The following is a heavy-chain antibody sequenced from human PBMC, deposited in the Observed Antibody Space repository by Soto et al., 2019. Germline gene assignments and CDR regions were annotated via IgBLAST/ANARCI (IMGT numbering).Heavy chain of an antibody. V-gene: IGHV4-59*01. CDR3: ASFSIVFGEELGDWYDP. Sequence: SETLSLTCTVSGGSISSYYWSWIRQPPGKGLEWIGYIYYSGSTNYNPSLKSRVTISVDTSRNQYSLKLSSVTAADTAAYYCASFSIVFGEELGDWYDPWGQGNLVTVSS. D-gene: IGHD3-10*01. J-gene: IGHJ5*02. CDR2: IYYSGST. CDR1: GGSISSYY.